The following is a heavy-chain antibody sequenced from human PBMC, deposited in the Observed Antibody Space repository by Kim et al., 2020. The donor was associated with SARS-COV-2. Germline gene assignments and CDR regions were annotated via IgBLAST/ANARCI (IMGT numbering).Heavy chain of an antibody. Sequence: KGRFSVARDNAKNSLYLQMNSLRAEDTAVYYCARNRYTLIVSDPPDAFDIWGQGTMVTVSS. J-gene: IGHJ3*02. V-gene: IGHV3-11*03. CDR3: ARNRYTLIVSDPPDAFDI. D-gene: IGHD5-18*01.